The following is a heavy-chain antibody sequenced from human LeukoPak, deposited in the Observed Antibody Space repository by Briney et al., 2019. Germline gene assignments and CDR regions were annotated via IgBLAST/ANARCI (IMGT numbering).Heavy chain of an antibody. J-gene: IGHJ2*01. CDR1: GFTFSDYY. D-gene: IGHD3-22*01. CDR2: ISLSDSTI. Sequence: GSLRLSCAASGFTFSDYYMNWIRQAPGKGLEWVSYISLSDSTIYYADSVKGRFTISRDNAKNSLYLQMNSLRAEDTAVYYCARDYDSSGSGGHWYFDLWGRGTLVTVSS. V-gene: IGHV3-11*01. CDR3: ARDYDSSGSGGHWYFDL.